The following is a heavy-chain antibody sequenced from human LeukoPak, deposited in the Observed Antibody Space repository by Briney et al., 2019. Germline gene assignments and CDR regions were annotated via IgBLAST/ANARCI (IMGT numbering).Heavy chain of an antibody. V-gene: IGHV5-51*01. D-gene: IGHD3-3*01. CDR1: GYSFTSYW. J-gene: IGHJ3*02. Sequence: GESLKISCKGSGYSFTSYWIGWVRQLPGKGLEWMGIIYPGDSDTRYSPSFQGQVTISAEKSITTAYLQWSSLKASDTAMYYCARQDDQDAFDIWGQGTMVTVSS. CDR3: ARQDDQDAFDI. CDR2: IYPGDSDT.